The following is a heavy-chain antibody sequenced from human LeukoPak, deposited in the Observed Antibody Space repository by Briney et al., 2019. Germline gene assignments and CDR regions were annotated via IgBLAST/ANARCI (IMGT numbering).Heavy chain of an antibody. V-gene: IGHV3-74*01. CDR2: IKSEGST. CDR1: GFTFRTYW. Sequence: GGSLRLSCAPSGFTFRTYWVHWVPHAPGRGGVWVSHIKSEGSTNYADSVKGTFTISRDNAKNTVSLQKNSLRPENTGVYYCARAPSEIGGYYPEYFRHWGQGTLVTVSS. J-gene: IGHJ1*01. D-gene: IGHD3-22*01. CDR3: ARAPSEIGGYYPEYFRH.